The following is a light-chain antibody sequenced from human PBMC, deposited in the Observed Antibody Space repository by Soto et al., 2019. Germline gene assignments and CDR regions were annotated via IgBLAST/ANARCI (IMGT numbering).Light chain of an antibody. CDR1: SSDVGGYNY. J-gene: IGLJ1*01. V-gene: IGLV2-14*01. CDR2: DVT. CDR3: TSFAGSGTYV. Sequence: QSVLTQPASVSGSPGQSIAISCTGTSSDVGGYNYVSWYQQHPGKAPKLIIFDVTNRPSGVSGRFSGSKSGSTASLTISGLQADDEADYYCTSFAGSGTYVFGTGTKVTVL.